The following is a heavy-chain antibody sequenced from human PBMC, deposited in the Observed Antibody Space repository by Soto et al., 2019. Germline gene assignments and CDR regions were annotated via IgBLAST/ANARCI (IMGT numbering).Heavy chain of an antibody. V-gene: IGHV3-64*01. Sequence: GGSLRLSCAASGFTFISYAMHWVRQAPGKGLEYVSAISSNGGSTYYANSVKGRFTISRDNSKNTLYLQMGSLRAEDMAVYYCARVNYGTIDYWGQGTLVTVSS. CDR3: ARVNYGTIDY. D-gene: IGHD1-7*01. J-gene: IGHJ4*02. CDR1: GFTFISYA. CDR2: ISSNGGST.